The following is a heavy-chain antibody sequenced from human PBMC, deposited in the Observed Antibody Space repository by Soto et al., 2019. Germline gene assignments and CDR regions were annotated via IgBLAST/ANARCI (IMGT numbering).Heavy chain of an antibody. CDR2: INAGNGNT. V-gene: IGHV1-3*01. D-gene: IGHD3-3*01. CDR3: ARREGPWSGYSD. CDR1: GYTFTSYA. Sequence: ASVKVSCKASGYTFTSYAMHWVRQATGQRLEWMGWINAGNGNTKYSQKFQGRVTITRDTSASTAYMELSSLRSEDTAVYYCARREGPWSGYSDWGQGSLVTVSS. J-gene: IGHJ4*02.